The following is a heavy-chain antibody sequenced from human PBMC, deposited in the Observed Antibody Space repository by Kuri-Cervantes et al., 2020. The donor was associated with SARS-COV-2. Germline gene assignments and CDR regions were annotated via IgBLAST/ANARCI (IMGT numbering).Heavy chain of an antibody. D-gene: IGHD6-6*01. CDR1: GGTFSSYA. Sequence: SVKVSCKASGGTFSSYAISWVRQAPGQGLEWMGGIIPIFGTANYAQKFQGRVTITADESTSTAYMELSSLRSEDTALYYCARDASIQVRGLDTWGQGTMVTVSS. CDR2: IIPIFGTA. CDR3: ARDASIQVRGLDT. J-gene: IGHJ3*02. V-gene: IGHV1-69*13.